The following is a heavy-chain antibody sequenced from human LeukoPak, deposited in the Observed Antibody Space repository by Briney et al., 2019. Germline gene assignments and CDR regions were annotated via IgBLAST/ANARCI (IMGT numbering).Heavy chain of an antibody. D-gene: IGHD6-13*01. CDR2: IYYSGST. Sequence: SETLSLTCNVSGASVSTSKFYWGWIRQPPGKGLEWIGYIYYSGSTNYNPSLKSRVTISVDTSKNQFSLKLSSVTAADTAVYYCARGTFIAAAGRSFDYWGQGTLVTVSS. J-gene: IGHJ4*02. CDR3: ARGTFIAAAGRSFDY. V-gene: IGHV4-61*01. CDR1: GASVSTSKFY.